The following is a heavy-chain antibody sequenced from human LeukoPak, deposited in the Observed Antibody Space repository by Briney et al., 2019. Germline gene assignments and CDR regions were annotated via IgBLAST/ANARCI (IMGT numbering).Heavy chain of an antibody. J-gene: IGHJ4*02. CDR2: ISGGST. CDR1: GFTFSSYA. CDR3: AKKASPTGAKGSYYFDY. Sequence: GGSLRLSCAASGFTFSSYAMSWVRQAPGKGLEWVSAISGGSTYYADSVKGRFTISRDNSKNTLYLQMNSLRAEDTAVYYCAKKASPTGAKGSYYFDYWGQGTLVTVSS. D-gene: IGHD3-10*01. V-gene: IGHV3-23*01.